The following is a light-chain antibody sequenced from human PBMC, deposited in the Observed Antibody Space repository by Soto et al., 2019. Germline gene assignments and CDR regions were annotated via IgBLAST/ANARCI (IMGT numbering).Light chain of an antibody. Sequence: DIHMTQSPSTLSASVGDRFTITCRASQSISSWLAWYQQKPGKAPKLLIYDASSLESGVPSRFSGSGSGTEFTLTISSLQPDDFATYYCQQYNSYWTVGQGTKVDIK. CDR1: QSISSW. V-gene: IGKV1-5*01. J-gene: IGKJ1*01. CDR2: DAS. CDR3: QQYNSYWT.